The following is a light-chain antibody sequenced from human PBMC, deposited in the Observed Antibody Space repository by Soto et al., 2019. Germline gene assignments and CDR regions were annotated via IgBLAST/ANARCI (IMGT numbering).Light chain of an antibody. CDR2: WAS. Sequence: DIVMTQSPDSLAVSLRERATINCKSSQTVSHSSNNKKYLAWYQQTPGQPPKLLIYWASTRYSGVPARFRGSESGTDFTLTISILQDEDVVVYYRQQGSTAPWTFGQGTKVDIK. CDR3: QQGSTAPWT. J-gene: IGKJ1*01. CDR1: QTVSHSSNNKKY. V-gene: IGKV4-1*01.